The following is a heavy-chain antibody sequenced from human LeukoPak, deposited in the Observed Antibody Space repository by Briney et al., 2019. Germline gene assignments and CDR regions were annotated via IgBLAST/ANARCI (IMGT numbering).Heavy chain of an antibody. Sequence: GGSLRLSCAASGFTFSSYAMSWVRQAPGKGLKWVSGISTSGGSTYYSDSVKGRFTISRDNSKNTLYLQMNSLRAEDTAVYYCANGYNYGLDYWGQGTLVTVSS. CDR3: ANGYNYGLDY. J-gene: IGHJ4*02. V-gene: IGHV3-23*01. D-gene: IGHD5-18*01. CDR1: GFTFSSYA. CDR2: ISTSGGST.